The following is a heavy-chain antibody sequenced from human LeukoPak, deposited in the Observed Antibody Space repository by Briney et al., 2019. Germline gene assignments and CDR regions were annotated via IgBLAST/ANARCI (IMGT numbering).Heavy chain of an antibody. J-gene: IGHJ4*02. Sequence: GSSVKVSCKASGGTFSSYAISWVRQAPGQGLEWMGRIIPILGIANYAQKFQGRVTITADKSTSTAYMELSSLRSEDTAVYYCARAGADYYDSSSFDYWGQGTLVTVSS. CDR2: IIPILGIA. CDR1: GGTFSSYA. CDR3: ARAGADYYDSSSFDY. D-gene: IGHD3-22*01. V-gene: IGHV1-69*04.